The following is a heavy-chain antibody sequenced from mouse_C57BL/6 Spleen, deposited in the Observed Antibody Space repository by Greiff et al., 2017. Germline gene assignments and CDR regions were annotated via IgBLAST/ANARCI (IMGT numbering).Heavy chain of an antibody. CDR1: GYTFTDYE. CDR2: IDPETGGT. V-gene: IGHV1-15*01. CDR3: TFYYGNYGYYAMGC. J-gene: IGHJ4*01. D-gene: IGHD2-1*01. Sequence: QVQLQQSGAELVRPGASVTLSCKASGYTFTDYEMHWVKQTPVHGLEWIGAIDPETGGTAYNQKFKGKAILTADKSSSTAYMELRSLTSEDSAVYYCTFYYGNYGYYAMGCWGQGTSVTVSS.